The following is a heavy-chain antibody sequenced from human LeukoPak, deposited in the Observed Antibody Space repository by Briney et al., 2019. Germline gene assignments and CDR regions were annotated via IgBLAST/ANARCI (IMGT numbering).Heavy chain of an antibody. Sequence: SETLSLTCTVSDDSISDYYRGWIRQPPGKGLEWIGYFHNSGTSTYNPSLKSRVTISADTSKNQFSLKLNSLTTAHTAVYYCTRGAGWLIDYWGQGILVTVSS. D-gene: IGHD3-16*01. CDR2: FHNSGTS. V-gene: IGHV4-59*01. CDR3: TRGAGWLIDY. J-gene: IGHJ4*02. CDR1: DDSISDYY.